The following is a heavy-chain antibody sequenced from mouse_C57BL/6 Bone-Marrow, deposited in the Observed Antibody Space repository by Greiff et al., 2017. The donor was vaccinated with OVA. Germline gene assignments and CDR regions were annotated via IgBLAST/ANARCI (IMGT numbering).Heavy chain of an antibody. CDR1: GYTFTSYS. CDR2: IHPNSGST. V-gene: IGHV1-64*01. J-gene: IGHJ1*03. CDR3: ARQDYGSSYPWWYFDV. Sequence: QVQLQQPGAELVKPGASVKLSCKASGYTFTSYSMHWVKQRPGQGLEWIGMIHPNSGSTNYNEKFKSKATLTVDKSSSTAYMQLSSLTSEDSAVYYCARQDYGSSYPWWYFDVWGTGTTVTVSS. D-gene: IGHD1-1*01.